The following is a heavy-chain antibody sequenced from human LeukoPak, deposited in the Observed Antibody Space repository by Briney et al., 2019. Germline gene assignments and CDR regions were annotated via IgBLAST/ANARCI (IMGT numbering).Heavy chain of an antibody. J-gene: IGHJ6*02. D-gene: IGHD2-8*01. Sequence: GGSLRLSCAASGFTFSSYAMHWVRQAPGKGLEWVAVISYDGSNKYYADSVKGRFTISRDNSKNTLYLQMNSLRAEDTAVYYCASRSDGQNYYYYGMDVWGQGTTVTVSS. V-gene: IGHV3-30-3*01. CDR3: ASRSDGQNYYYYGMDV. CDR2: ISYDGSNK. CDR1: GFTFSSYA.